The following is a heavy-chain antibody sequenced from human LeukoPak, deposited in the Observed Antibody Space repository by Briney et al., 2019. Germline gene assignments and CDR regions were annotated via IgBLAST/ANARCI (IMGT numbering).Heavy chain of an antibody. CDR3: AQNWNRVPIFDY. D-gene: IGHD1-1*01. CDR1: GFTFITSD. Sequence: GGSLRLSCAASGFTFITSDMHWVRQAPGKGLEWVSFIRYDGSNKYYADSVKGRFTISRDNSKSTLYLQMNSLTPEDTAVYYCAQNWNRVPIFDYWGQGTLVTVSS. V-gene: IGHV3-30*02. J-gene: IGHJ4*02. CDR2: IRYDGSNK.